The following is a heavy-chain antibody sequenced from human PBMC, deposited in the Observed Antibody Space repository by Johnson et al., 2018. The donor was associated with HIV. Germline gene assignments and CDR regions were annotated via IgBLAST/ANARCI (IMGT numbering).Heavy chain of an antibody. CDR1: GFTFSSYA. J-gene: IGHJ3*02. D-gene: IGHD4-23*01. CDR3: ARDRGWGYVGGNSWNAFDI. CDR2: ISYDGSNK. Sequence: VQLVESGGGVVQPGRSLRLSCAASGFTFSSYAMHWVRQAPGKGLEWVAVISYDGSNKYYADSVKGRLTVSRDNFKNTLHLQMNSLRGEDTAVYYCARDRGWGYVGGNSWNAFDIWGQGTMVTVSS. V-gene: IGHV3-30*04.